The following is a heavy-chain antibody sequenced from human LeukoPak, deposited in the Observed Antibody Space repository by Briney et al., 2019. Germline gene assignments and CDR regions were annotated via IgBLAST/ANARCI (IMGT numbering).Heavy chain of an antibody. D-gene: IGHD2-2*02. CDR3: AKDDRYCSSTSCYNYFDY. Sequence: GGSLRLSCAASGFTFSSYAMSWVRQAPGKGLEWGSAISCSGGSTYYADSVKGRFTISRDNSKNTLYLQMNSLRAEDTAVYYCAKDDRYCSSTSCYNYFDYWGQGTLVTVSS. CDR1: GFTFSSYA. CDR2: ISCSGGST. V-gene: IGHV3-23*01. J-gene: IGHJ4*02.